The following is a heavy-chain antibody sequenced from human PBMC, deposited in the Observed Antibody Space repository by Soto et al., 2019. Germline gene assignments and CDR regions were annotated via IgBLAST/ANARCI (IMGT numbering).Heavy chain of an antibody. Sequence: GGSLKISCKGSGYSFTSYWIGWVRQRPGKGLEWMGIIYRGDFDTRYSPSFQGQVTNSADNSISTAYLQWSSLKASDTAMYYCARLGGDIVVVPAAMDYWGQGTLVTVSS. CDR1: GYSFTSYW. J-gene: IGHJ4*02. CDR3: ARLGGDIVVVPAAMDY. CDR2: IYRGDFDT. D-gene: IGHD2-2*01. V-gene: IGHV5-51*01.